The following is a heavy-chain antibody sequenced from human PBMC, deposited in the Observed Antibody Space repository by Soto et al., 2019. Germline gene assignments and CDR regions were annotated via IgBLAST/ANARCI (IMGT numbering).Heavy chain of an antibody. D-gene: IGHD3-3*01. Sequence: SETLSLTCTVSGGSISSYYWSWIRQPPGKGLEWIGYIYYTGSTNYNPSLKSRLTISVDTSNNHFSLKLTSVTAADTAVYYCARGDRAITIFGVVIRSLYGMXVWGQGTTVTVSS. CDR2: IYYTGST. CDR1: GGSISSYY. V-gene: IGHV4-59*12. J-gene: IGHJ6*02. CDR3: ARGDRAITIFGVVIRSLYGMXV.